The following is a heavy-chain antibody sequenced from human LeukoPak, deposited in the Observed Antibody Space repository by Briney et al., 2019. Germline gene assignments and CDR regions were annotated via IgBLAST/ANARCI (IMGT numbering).Heavy chain of an antibody. CDR2: ISYDGSNK. D-gene: IGHD5-12*01. CDR3: AKQWLRQVPPDY. Sequence: GGSLRLSCAASGFTFSSYGMHWARQAPGKGLEWVAVISYDGSNKYYADSVKGRFTISRDNSKNTLYLQMNSLRAEDTAVYYCAKQWLRQVPPDYWGQGTLVTVSS. CDR1: GFTFSSYG. J-gene: IGHJ4*02. V-gene: IGHV3-30*18.